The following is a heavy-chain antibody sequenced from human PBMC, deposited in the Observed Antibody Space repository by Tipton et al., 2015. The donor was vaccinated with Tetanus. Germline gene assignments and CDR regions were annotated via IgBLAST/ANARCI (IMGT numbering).Heavy chain of an antibody. Sequence: CAASGFIFSCYGIHWVRQAPGKGLEWVAVSWYDGTDKYYADSVKGRFTISRDNSKNTLYLQMNSLRAEDTAVYYCAREADCSGGSCFSGDFDNWGQGTQVTVSS. CDR2: SWYDGTDK. V-gene: IGHV3-33*01. CDR1: GFIFSCYG. CDR3: AREADCSGGSCFSGDFDN. J-gene: IGHJ4*02. D-gene: IGHD2-15*01.